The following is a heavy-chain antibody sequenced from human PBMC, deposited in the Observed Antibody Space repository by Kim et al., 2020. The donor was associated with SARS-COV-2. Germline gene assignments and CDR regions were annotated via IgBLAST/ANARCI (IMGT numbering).Heavy chain of an antibody. D-gene: IGHD3-9*01. Sequence: SETLSLTCAVYGGSFSGYYWSWIRQPPGKGLEWIGEINHSGSTNYNPSLKSRVTISVDTSKNQFSLKLSSVTAADTAVYYCARGLNILTDWGQGTLVTVSS. CDR1: GGSFSGYY. V-gene: IGHV4-34*01. CDR2: INHSGST. J-gene: IGHJ4*02. CDR3: ARGLNILTD.